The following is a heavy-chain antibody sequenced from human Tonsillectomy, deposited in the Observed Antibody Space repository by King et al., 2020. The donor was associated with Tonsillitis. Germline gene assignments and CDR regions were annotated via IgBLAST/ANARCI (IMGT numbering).Heavy chain of an antibody. V-gene: IGHV3-15*01. CDR2: INSKTDGGTT. CDR1: GFTLRNAW. CDR3: TDLESDILTAHYIADY. Sequence: VQLVESGGGLVMPGGSLRLSCAAAGFTLRNAWMNWVRQAPGKGLEWVGRINSKTDGGTTDYAAPVKGRFTISRDDSENTLYLQMNSLKTEDTAVFYCTDLESDILTAHYIADYWAQGTLVTVST. J-gene: IGHJ4*02. D-gene: IGHD3-9*01.